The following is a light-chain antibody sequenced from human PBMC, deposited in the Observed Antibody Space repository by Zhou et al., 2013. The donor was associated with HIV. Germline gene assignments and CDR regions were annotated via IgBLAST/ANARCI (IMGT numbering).Light chain of an antibody. CDR3: QQRSNWPIT. CDR1: QSVDTY. Sequence: EIVMTQSPATLSVSPGARATLSCRASQSVDTYLAWYQQRPGQPPRLLIYDASTRATGVPVRFSGSGSGTDFTLTISSLEPEDFAVYYCQQRSNWPITFGQGTRLEIK. J-gene: IGKJ5*01. CDR2: DAS. V-gene: IGKV3-11*01.